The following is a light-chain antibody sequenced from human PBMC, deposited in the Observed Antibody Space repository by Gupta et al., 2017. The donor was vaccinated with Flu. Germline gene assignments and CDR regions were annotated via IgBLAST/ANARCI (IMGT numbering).Light chain of an antibody. CDR3: QPYDSSLSGSVV. V-gene: IGLV1-40*01. CDR1: SSNIGAGYD. J-gene: IGLJ2*01. Sequence: SVLTQPPSVSGAPGQRVTISCTGSSSNIGAGYDVHWYQQLPGTAPKLLIYGNSNRPSGVPDRFSGSKSGTSASLAITGLQAEDEADYYCQPYDSSLSGSVVFGGGTKLTVL. CDR2: GNS.